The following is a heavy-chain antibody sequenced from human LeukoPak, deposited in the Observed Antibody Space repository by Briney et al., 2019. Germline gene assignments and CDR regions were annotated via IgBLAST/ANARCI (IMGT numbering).Heavy chain of an antibody. CDR1: GFTFSTYG. CDR3: AKDRRGIGSGSVFDY. D-gene: IGHD3-10*01. Sequence: AWGSLRLSCAASGFTFSTYGMHWVRQAPGKGLELVAFIRSDGSNKYYADSVKGRFTISRDNSKNTLYLQMNSLRAEDTAVYYCAKDRRGIGSGSVFDYWGQGTLVTVSS. V-gene: IGHV3-30*02. J-gene: IGHJ4*02. CDR2: IRSDGSNK.